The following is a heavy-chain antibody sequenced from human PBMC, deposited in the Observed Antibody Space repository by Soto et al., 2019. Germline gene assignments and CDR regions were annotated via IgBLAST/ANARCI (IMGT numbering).Heavy chain of an antibody. CDR3: ARGISMKVMIQRDAPDKYHFDS. V-gene: IGHV4-34*01. Sequence: QVQLQQWGAGLLKPSETLSLTCAVYGGSFSDHYWSWIRQPPGKGLEWIGEVNHRGSTNYNPSLKSRVTKSADTSKNQFSLKLRSVTAADAAVYSCARGISMKVMIQRDAPDKYHFDSWGQGTLVTVS. J-gene: IGHJ4*02. D-gene: IGHD3-22*01. CDR2: VNHRGST. CDR1: GGSFSDHY.